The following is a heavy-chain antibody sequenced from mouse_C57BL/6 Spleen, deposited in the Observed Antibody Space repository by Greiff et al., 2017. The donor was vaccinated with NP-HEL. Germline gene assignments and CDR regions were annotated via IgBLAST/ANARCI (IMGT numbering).Heavy chain of an antibody. Sequence: VQLQQSGPELVKPGASVKISCKASGYSFTGYYMNWVKQSPEKSLEWIGEINPSTGGTTYNQKFKAKATLTVDKSSSTAYMQLKSLTSEDSAVYYCARRYYGSSYDGYFDVWGTGTTVTVSS. CDR1: GYSFTGYY. D-gene: IGHD1-1*01. CDR3: ARRYYGSSYDGYFDV. CDR2: INPSTGGT. V-gene: IGHV1-42*01. J-gene: IGHJ1*03.